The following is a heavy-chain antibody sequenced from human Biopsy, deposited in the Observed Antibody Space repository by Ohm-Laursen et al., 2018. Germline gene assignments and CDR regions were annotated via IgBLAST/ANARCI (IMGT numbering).Heavy chain of an antibody. V-gene: IGHV1-46*01. CDR2: INPSGSTT. CDR3: ARNTGWYGDLYYFDY. D-gene: IGHD6-19*01. Sequence: ASVTASCNASGYSFTSYYMHWVRQAPGQGLEWMGMINPSGSTTSYPQIFQGRVTMTRDTSKSTVYMELSSLRSADTAVYFCARNTGWYGDLYYFDYWGQGTLVTVSS. CDR1: GYSFTSYY. J-gene: IGHJ4*02.